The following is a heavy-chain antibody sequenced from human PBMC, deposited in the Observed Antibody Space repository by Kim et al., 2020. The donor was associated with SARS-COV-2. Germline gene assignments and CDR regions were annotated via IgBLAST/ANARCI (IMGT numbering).Heavy chain of an antibody. CDR3: ARDVGIAVAGWRGFDP. J-gene: IGHJ5*02. D-gene: IGHD6-19*01. Sequence: SVKVSCKASGGTFSSYAISWVRQAPGQGLEWMGGIIPIFGTANYAQKFQGRVTITADESTSTAYMELSSLRSEDTAVYYCARDVGIAVAGWRGFDPWGQGTLVTVSS. CDR2: IIPIFGTA. V-gene: IGHV1-69*13. CDR1: GGTFSSYA.